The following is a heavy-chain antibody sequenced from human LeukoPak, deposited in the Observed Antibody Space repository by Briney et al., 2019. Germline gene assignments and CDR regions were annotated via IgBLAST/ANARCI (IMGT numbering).Heavy chain of an antibody. D-gene: IGHD1-1*01. CDR2: ISGSGGST. V-gene: IGHV3-23*01. J-gene: IGHJ4*02. CDR1: GFTFSSYA. CDR3: AKQPGVHVDY. Sequence: SGGSLRLSCAASGFTFSSYAMSWVRQAPGKGPEWVSAISGSGGSTYYADSVKGRFTISRDNSKNTLYLQMNSLRAEDTAVYYCAKQPGVHVDYWGQGTLVTVSS.